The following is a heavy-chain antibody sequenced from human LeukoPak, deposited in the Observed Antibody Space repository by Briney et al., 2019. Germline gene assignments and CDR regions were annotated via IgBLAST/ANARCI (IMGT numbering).Heavy chain of an antibody. CDR2: IYSGGQT. V-gene: IGHV3-66*02. CDR1: GFTVSSNY. D-gene: IGHD3-10*01. Sequence: PGGSLRLSCAASGFTVSSNYMSWVRQAPGKGPEWVSVIYSGGQTYYADSVKGRFTISRDHSKNTLFLQMNGLRAEDTAVYYCARGMGVSMLYYFDYWGQGTLVTVSS. CDR3: ARGMGVSMLYYFDY. J-gene: IGHJ4*02.